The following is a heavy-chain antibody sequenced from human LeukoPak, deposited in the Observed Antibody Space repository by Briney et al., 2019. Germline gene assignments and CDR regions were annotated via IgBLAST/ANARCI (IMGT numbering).Heavy chain of an antibody. CDR3: ARDWGRSSGWYNWFDP. CDR2: INPYSGGT. J-gene: IGHJ5*02. D-gene: IGHD6-19*01. CDR1: GYTFTVYH. V-gene: IGHV1-2*02. Sequence: ASVKVSCKASGYTFTVYHMHWVRQAPGQGLEWMGWINPYSGGTNYAQKFQGRGTMTRDTSISTAYMELNRLQSDDTAVYYCARDWGRSSGWYNWFDPWGQGTLVTVSS.